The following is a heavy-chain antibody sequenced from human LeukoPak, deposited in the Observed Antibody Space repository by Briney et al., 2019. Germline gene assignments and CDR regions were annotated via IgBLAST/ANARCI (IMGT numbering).Heavy chain of an antibody. J-gene: IGHJ4*02. CDR1: GYTFTGYY. CDR3: AREPSMVRGVQGDTFDY. CDR2: INPNSGGT. Sequence: ASVKVSCKASGYTFTGYYMHWVRQAPGQGLEWMGWINPNSGGTNYAQKFQGRVTMTRDTSIGTAYMELSRLRSDDTAVYYCAREPSMVRGVQGDTFDYWGQGTLVTVSS. V-gene: IGHV1-2*02. D-gene: IGHD3-10*01.